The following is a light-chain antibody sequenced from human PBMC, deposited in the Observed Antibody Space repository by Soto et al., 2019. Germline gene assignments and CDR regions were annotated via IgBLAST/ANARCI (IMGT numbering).Light chain of an antibody. CDR1: QSVSSN. Sequence: EIVMTQSPATLSVSPGERATLSCRASQSVSSNLAWYQQKPGQAPRLLIYGASTRATGIPARFSGSGSGTDFTLTIDRLEPEDFAVYFCHHYGSSPPYTFGQGTKVDIK. CDR3: HHYGSSPPYT. CDR2: GAS. V-gene: IGKV3-15*01. J-gene: IGKJ2*01.